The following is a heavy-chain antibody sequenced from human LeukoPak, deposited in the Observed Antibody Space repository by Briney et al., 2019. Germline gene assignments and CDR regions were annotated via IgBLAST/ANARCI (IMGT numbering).Heavy chain of an antibody. J-gene: IGHJ3*02. D-gene: IGHD2-2*01. V-gene: IGHV3-7*03. CDR1: GFIFSSYW. CDR2: IKQDGNER. CDR3: ARRGGTSGWGAFDI. Sequence: PGGSLRLSCAASGFIFSSYWMSWVRQAPGKGLEWVANIKQDGNERHYVDSVKGRFTISRDNSKNTLYLQMNSLRREDTAVYYCARRGGTSGWGAFDIWGQGTMVTVSS.